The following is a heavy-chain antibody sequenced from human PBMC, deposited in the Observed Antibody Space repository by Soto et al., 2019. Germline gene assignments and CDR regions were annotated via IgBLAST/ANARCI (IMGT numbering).Heavy chain of an antibody. Sequence: GASVKVSWKASGYTFTSYGISWVRQAPGQGLEWMGWISAYNGNTNYAQKLQGRVTMTTDTSTSTAYMELRSLRSDDTAVYYCAREPPDSSGSYFDYWGQGTLVTVSS. D-gene: IGHD3-22*01. J-gene: IGHJ4*02. V-gene: IGHV1-18*04. CDR3: AREPPDSSGSYFDY. CDR1: GYTFTSYG. CDR2: ISAYNGNT.